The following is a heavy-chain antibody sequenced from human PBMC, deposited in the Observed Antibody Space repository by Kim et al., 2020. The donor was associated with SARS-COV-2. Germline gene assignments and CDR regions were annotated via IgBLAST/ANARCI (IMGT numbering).Heavy chain of an antibody. V-gene: IGHV4-31*03. Sequence: SETLSLTCTVSGGSITSGGFYWSWIRQHPGKGLEWIGYIYNNGNTYYNPSLKSRLTISADTSKNQFSLNLTSVTAADTAVYYCASASTDSWYYGLDVWGQGTTVTVSS. J-gene: IGHJ6*02. CDR3: ASASTDSWYYGLDV. CDR2: IYNNGNT. CDR1: GGSITSGGFY.